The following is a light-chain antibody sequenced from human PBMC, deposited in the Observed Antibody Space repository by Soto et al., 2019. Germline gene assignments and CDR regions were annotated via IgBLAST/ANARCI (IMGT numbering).Light chain of an antibody. J-gene: IGKJ5*01. V-gene: IGKV3-20*01. CDR3: QQYDSSPIT. CDR1: QSVSSTH. Sequence: EIVLTQSPGTLSLSPGERATLSCRASQSVSSTHLAWYQQKPGQAPRLLIYGTSSRATGIPDRISGSGSGTDFTLTISRLEPEDFAVYYCQQYDSSPITFGQGTRLEIK. CDR2: GTS.